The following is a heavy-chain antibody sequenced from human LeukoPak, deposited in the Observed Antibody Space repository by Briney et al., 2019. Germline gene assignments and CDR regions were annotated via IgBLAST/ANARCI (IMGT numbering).Heavy chain of an antibody. V-gene: IGHV1-24*01. CDR3: ATESKKPDYGAFDI. CDR1: GYTFTGYY. D-gene: IGHD4-17*01. Sequence: ASVKVSCKASGYTFTGYYMHWVRQAPGQGLEWMGGFDPEDGETIYAQKFQGRVTMTEDTSTDTAYIELSSLRSEDTAVYYCATESKKPDYGAFDIWGQGTMVTVSS. J-gene: IGHJ3*02. CDR2: FDPEDGET.